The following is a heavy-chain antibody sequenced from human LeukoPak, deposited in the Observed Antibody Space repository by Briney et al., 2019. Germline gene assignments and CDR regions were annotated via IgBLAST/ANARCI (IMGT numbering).Heavy chain of an antibody. CDR3: TLRGYNYVGFDH. CDR1: AFTFSSYW. D-gene: IGHD5-18*01. Sequence: GGSLRLSCAASAFTFSSYWMHWVRQAPGKGLVWVSRINSDGSSANYAASVQGRFIISRDNAKDTLYLQINSLRADDTAVYYCTLRGYNYVGFDHWGQGTLVTVSS. V-gene: IGHV3-74*01. J-gene: IGHJ4*02. CDR2: INSDGSSA.